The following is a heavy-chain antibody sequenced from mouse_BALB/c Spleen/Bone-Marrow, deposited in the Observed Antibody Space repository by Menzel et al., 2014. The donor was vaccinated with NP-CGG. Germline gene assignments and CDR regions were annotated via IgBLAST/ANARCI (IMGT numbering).Heavy chain of an antibody. CDR3: AKDYYGSSDY. D-gene: IGHD1-1*01. Sequence: EVKLVESGGGLVQPGGSLKLSCAASGFTFSSYGMSWVRQTPDKSLELVATINSNGGSTYYPDSVKGRFTISRDNAKNTLYLQMRSLKAEDTAMYYSAKDYYGSSDYWGQGTTLTVSS. V-gene: IGHV5-6-3*01. CDR2: INSNGGST. CDR1: GFTFSSYG. J-gene: IGHJ2*01.